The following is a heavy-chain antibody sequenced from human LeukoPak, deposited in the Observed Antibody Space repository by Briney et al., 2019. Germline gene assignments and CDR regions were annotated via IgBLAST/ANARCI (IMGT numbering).Heavy chain of an antibody. CDR1: GFTFSSYN. J-gene: IGHJ3*01. CDR2: IRSSSRTI. CDR3: ARVRALATRDAFDV. Sequence: GGSLRLSCAASGFTFSSYNMNWVRQAPGKGLEWVSYIRSSSRTIHHTDSVKGRFTVSRDNAKNSLYLQMNDLRAEDTAVYFCARVRALATRDAFDVWGQGTMVSVSS. D-gene: IGHD5-12*01. V-gene: IGHV3-48*01.